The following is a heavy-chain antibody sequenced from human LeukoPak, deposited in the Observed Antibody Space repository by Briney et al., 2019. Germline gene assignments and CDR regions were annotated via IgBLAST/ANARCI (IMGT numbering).Heavy chain of an antibody. V-gene: IGHV3-74*01. CDR1: GSTFSNYW. Sequence: GGSLRLSCVVSGSTFSNYWMHWVRQAPGKGLVWVSRINIDGSDTSYVDSVRGRFTVSRDNAKNTLYLQMNSLRSEDTAVYYCARRGEDGFGYRYWGQGTLVTVSS. D-gene: IGHD5-12*01. J-gene: IGHJ4*02. CDR3: ARRGEDGFGYRY. CDR2: INIDGSDT.